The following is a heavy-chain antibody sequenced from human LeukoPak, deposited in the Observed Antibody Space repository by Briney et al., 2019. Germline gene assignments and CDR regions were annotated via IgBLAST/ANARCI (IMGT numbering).Heavy chain of an antibody. CDR1: GFTFSSYS. V-gene: IGHV3-30*03. D-gene: IGHD2-2*01. Sequence: GGSLRLSCAASGFTFSSYSMNWVRQAPGKGLEWVAVISYDGSNKYYADSVKGRFTISRDNSKNTLYLQMNSLRAEDTAVYYCARDRMGYCSSTSCSPSWFDPRGQGTLVTVSS. CDR3: ARDRMGYCSSTSCSPSWFDP. J-gene: IGHJ5*02. CDR2: ISYDGSNK.